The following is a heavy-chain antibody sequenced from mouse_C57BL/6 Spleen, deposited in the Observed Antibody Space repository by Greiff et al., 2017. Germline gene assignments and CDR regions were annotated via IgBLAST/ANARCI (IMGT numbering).Heavy chain of an antibody. CDR1: GFSLTSYG. CDR3: AKHPYGNTTYYYAMDY. CDR2: IWAGGST. D-gene: IGHD2-1*01. J-gene: IGHJ4*01. V-gene: IGHV2-9*01. Sequence: QVQLKESGPGLVAPSPSLSITCTASGFSLTSYGVDWVRQPPGKGLEWLGVIWAGGSTTYNSALMSRLSNSKDNAKSQVFLEMNSLQTDDTAMYYCAKHPYGNTTYYYAMDYWGQGTSVTVSS.